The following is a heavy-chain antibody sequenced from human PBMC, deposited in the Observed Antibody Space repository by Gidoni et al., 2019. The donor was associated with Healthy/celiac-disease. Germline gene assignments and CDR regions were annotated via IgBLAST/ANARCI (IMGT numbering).Heavy chain of an antibody. J-gene: IGHJ4*02. CDR1: GFTFSSYG. CDR2: IWYDGSNK. Sequence: QVQLVESGGGVVQPGRSLRLSCAASGFTFSSYGMHWVRQAPGKGLEWVAVIWYDGSNKYYAASVKGRFTISRDNSKNTLYLQMNSLRAEDTAVYYCARERGRTFDYWGQGTLVTVSS. CDR3: ARERGRTFDY. V-gene: IGHV3-33*01. D-gene: IGHD1-26*01.